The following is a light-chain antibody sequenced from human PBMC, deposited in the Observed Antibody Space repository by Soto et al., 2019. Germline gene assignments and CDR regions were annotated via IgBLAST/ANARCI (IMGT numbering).Light chain of an antibody. CDR2: EVT. Sequence: QSALTQPASVSGSPGQSITISCTGTSSDVGGYNFVSWYQQHPGKAPKLMIYEVTDRPSGVSNRFSGSKSGSTASLTIFGLQAEDEADYYCSSYTSRNTLAFGGGTKVTVL. CDR1: SSDVGGYNF. V-gene: IGLV2-14*01. CDR3: SSYTSRNTLA. J-gene: IGLJ2*01.